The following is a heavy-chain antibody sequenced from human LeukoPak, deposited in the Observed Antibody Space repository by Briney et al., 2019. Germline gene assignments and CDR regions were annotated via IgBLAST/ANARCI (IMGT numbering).Heavy chain of an antibody. CDR2: IYTSGST. V-gene: IGHV4-4*07. CDR3: ARARMYSGSYFTGGNWFHP. J-gene: IGHJ5*02. D-gene: IGHD1-26*01. Sequence: SETLSLTCTVSGGSISSYYWSWIRLPAGKGLEWIGRIYTSGSTNYNPSLKSRVTMSVDTSKNQFSLKLSSVTAADTAVYYSARARMYSGSYFTGGNWFHPWGQGTLVTVSS. CDR1: GGSISSYY.